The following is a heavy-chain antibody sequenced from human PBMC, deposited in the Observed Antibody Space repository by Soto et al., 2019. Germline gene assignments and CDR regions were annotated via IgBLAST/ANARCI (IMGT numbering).Heavy chain of an antibody. CDR2: IAVGSGNT. D-gene: IGHD3-10*01. J-gene: IGHJ6*02. CDR1: GFTFTNSA. Sequence: ASVKVSCKASGFTFTNSAVQWVRQARGQRLEWIGWIAVGSGNTNYAQKFQDRVTITRDMSTSTAYMELSSLRSEDTAVYYCATEGSGSYYVYYYYYGMDVWGQGTTVTVSS. CDR3: ATEGSGSYYVYYYYYGMDV. V-gene: IGHV1-58*01.